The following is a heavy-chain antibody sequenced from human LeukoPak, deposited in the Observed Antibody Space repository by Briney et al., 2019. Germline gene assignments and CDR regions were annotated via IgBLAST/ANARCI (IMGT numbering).Heavy chain of an antibody. V-gene: IGHV1-2*02. CDR1: GYTFTGYY. D-gene: IGHD3-22*01. J-gene: IGHJ4*02. CDR3: ARDPYYYDSSSLDY. CDR2: INPNSGGT. Sequence: ASVKVSCKASGYTFTGYYMHWVRQAPGQGLEWMGWINPNSGGTNYAQKFQGRVTMTRDTSISTAYMELSRLRSDDTAVYYCARDPYYYDSSSLDYWGQGTLVTVSS.